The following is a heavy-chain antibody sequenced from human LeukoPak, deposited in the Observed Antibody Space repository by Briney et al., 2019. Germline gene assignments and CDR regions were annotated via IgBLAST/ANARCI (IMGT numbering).Heavy chain of an antibody. D-gene: IGHD3-3*01. V-gene: IGHV1-69*02. CDR1: VGTFSSYT. J-gene: IGHJ5*02. CDR2: IIPILGIA. Sequence: SLKVSCKASVGTFSSYTISWVRQAPGQRLECMGRIIPILGIANYEKKFQGRVTITADKSTSTAYMELSSLRPEDTAVYYCARGITILGVVPAWGQGTLVTVSS. CDR3: ARGITILGVVPA.